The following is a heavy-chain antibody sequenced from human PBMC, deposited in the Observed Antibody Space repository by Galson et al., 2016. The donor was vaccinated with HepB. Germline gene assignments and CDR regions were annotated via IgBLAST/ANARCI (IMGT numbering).Heavy chain of an antibody. CDR1: GGTFGSYA. J-gene: IGHJ4*02. CDR2: ISPIFGTA. D-gene: IGHD5-12*01. V-gene: IGHV1-69*06. CDR3: ARDHSGYDTGPFDS. Sequence: SVKVSCKASGGTFGSYAMSWVRQAPGQGLEWMGGISPIFGTAMYGQKFQGRVTITADTSTSTAYMELTSLRSEDTAVYYCARDHSGYDTGPFDSWGQGTLLNVAS.